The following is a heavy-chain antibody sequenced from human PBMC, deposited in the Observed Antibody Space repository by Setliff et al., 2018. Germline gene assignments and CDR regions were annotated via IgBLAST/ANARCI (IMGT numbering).Heavy chain of an antibody. CDR3: ARGYCNSAGCFFAGWFDP. J-gene: IGHJ5*02. V-gene: IGHV4-34*01. CDR1: GGSFSGYY. Sequence: PSETLSLTCAAYGGSFSGYYWGWIRQPPGKGLELIGEINHTGSTNYNPSLKSRVTISVDTSKNQFSLRLSSVTAADTAVYYCARGYCNSAGCFFAGWFDPWGQGTLVTVSS. CDR2: INHTGST. D-gene: IGHD2-2*01.